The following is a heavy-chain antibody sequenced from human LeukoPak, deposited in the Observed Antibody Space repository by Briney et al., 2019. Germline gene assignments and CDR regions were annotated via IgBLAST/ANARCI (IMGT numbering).Heavy chain of an antibody. CDR2: IIPIFGTA. V-gene: IGHV1-69*13. D-gene: IGHD3-16*01. CDR3: AKDDDWGRYKH. Sequence: ASVKVSCKASGGTFSSYGISWVRQAPGQGLEWMGGIIPIFGTANYAQKFQGRVTITADESTSTAYMELSSLRSEDTAVYYCAKDDDWGRYKHWGQGTLVTVAS. CDR1: GGTFSSYG. J-gene: IGHJ1*01.